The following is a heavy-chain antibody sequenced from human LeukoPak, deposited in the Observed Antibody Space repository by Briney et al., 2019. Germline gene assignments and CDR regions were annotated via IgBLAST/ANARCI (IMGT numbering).Heavy chain of an antibody. V-gene: IGHV4-61*02. J-gene: IGHJ4*02. D-gene: IGHD1-26*01. CDR3: ARRRGWEHIFDY. Sequence: PSETLSLTCTVSGGSISSGSYYWSWIRQPAGKGLEWIGRIYTSGSTNYNPSLKSRVTISVDTSKNQFSLKLRSVTAADTAVYYCARRRGWEHIFDYWGQGTLVTVSS. CDR1: GGSISSGSYY. CDR2: IYTSGST.